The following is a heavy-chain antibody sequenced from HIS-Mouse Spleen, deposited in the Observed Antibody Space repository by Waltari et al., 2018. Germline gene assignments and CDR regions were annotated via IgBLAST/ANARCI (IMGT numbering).Heavy chain of an antibody. J-gene: IGHJ5*02. CDR3: ARVKT. V-gene: IGHV4-38-2*02. CDR1: GYSISSGYY. CDR2: IYHSGRT. Sequence: QVQLQESGPGLVKPSETLSLTCTVSGYSISSGYYWGWLRQPPGKGLEWIGSIYHSGRTYYNPSLKSRVTISVDTSKNQFSLKLSSVTAADTAVYYCARVKTWGQGTLVTVSS.